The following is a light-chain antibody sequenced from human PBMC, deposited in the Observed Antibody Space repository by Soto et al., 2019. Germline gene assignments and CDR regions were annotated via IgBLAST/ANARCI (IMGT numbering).Light chain of an antibody. V-gene: IGKV1-5*03. CDR2: KAS. Sequence: DIQMTQSPSTLSASVGDRVTITCRASQTISSWLAWYQHKPAKVPKLLIYKASNLQSGVPSRFSGSGSGSEFTLTISSLQLDNFATYYCQQYNSYSPTFGQVTKVEI. CDR3: QQYNSYSPT. J-gene: IGKJ1*01. CDR1: QTISSW.